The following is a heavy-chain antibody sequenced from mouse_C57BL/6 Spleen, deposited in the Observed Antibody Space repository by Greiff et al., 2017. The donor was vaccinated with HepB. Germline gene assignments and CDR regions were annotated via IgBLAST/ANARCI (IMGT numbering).Heavy chain of an antibody. J-gene: IGHJ2*01. CDR2: IDPNSGGT. D-gene: IGHD2-2*01. Sequence: VKLQQPGAELVKPGASVKLSCKASGYTFTSYWMHWVKQRPGRGLEWIGRIDPNSGGTKYNEKFKSKATLTVDKPSSTAYMQLSSLTSEDSAVYYCARSMVTTSQYFDYWGQGTTLTVSS. CDR3: ARSMVTTSQYFDY. CDR1: GYTFTSYW. V-gene: IGHV1-72*01.